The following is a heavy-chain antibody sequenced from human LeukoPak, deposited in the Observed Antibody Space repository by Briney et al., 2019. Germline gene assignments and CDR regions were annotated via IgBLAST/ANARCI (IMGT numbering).Heavy chain of an antibody. V-gene: IGHV3-48*01. CDR3: AKEMGFCSGGSCYRWFDS. J-gene: IGHJ5*01. D-gene: IGHD2-15*01. Sequence: GGSLRLSCAASGFTFSTYSMSWVPQAPGEGPEWLSYISTSSITKYYADSVKGRFTISRDDAKNSLSLQMNSLRADDTAVYCCAKEMGFCSGGSCYRWFDSWGQGTLVTVSS. CDR2: ISTSSITK. CDR1: GFTFSTYS.